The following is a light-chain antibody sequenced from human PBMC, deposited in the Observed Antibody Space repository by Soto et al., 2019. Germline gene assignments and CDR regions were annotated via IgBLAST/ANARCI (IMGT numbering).Light chain of an antibody. CDR3: GTWDSGLSAGV. J-gene: IGLJ3*02. Sequence: QSVLTQPPSVSAAPGQRVTISCSGSSSNIGNNYVSWYQQLPGTAPKLLIYDNNERPSGIPDRFSGSKSGTSATLGITGLQTGDEADYYCGTWDSGLSAGVFGGGTKVTVL. V-gene: IGLV1-51*01. CDR1: SSNIGNNY. CDR2: DNN.